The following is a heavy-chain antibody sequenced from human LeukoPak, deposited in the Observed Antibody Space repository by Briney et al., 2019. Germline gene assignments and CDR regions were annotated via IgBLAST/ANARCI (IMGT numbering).Heavy chain of an antibody. CDR3: ARMGDYYDSSGYRHDAFDI. CDR1: GGSISYYY. Sequence: NPSETLSLTCTVSGGSISYYYWNWIRQPPGKGLEWIGYIYSSGSTNYNPSLKSRVTISLDTSKNQFSPKLSSVTAADTAVYYCARMGDYYDSSGYRHDAFDIWGQGTMVTVSS. D-gene: IGHD3-22*01. CDR2: IYSSGST. V-gene: IGHV4-59*01. J-gene: IGHJ3*02.